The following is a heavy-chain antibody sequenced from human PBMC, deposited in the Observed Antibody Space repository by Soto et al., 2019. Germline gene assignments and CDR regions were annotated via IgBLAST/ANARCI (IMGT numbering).Heavy chain of an antibody. CDR1: GFTFGSYA. CDR2: ITDTGSHT. CDR3: ATFVWLPVSVYFDY. V-gene: IGHV3-23*01. D-gene: IGHD5-12*01. J-gene: IGHJ4*02. Sequence: EVQLLEYGGGLVQPGGSLRLSCAASGFTFGSYAMNWVRQAPGKGLEWLSTITDTGSHTYYADSVRGRFTTSRDNSKSTPYLQLSSMRAEDTAVYYFATFVWLPVSVYFDYWGQGILVTGSS.